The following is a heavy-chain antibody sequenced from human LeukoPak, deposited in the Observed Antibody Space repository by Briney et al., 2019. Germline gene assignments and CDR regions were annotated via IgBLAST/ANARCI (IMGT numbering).Heavy chain of an antibody. CDR2: IYYSGST. Sequence: SETLSLTCTVSGGSISSSSYYWGWIRQPPGEGLEWIGSIYYSGSTFYNPSLKSRVTISVDTPKNQFSLKLSSVTATDTAVYYCAKPHTRVVWGKGTAVTVSS. CDR1: GGSISSSSYY. V-gene: IGHV4-39*01. J-gene: IGHJ6*03. D-gene: IGHD3-10*01. CDR3: AKPHTRVV.